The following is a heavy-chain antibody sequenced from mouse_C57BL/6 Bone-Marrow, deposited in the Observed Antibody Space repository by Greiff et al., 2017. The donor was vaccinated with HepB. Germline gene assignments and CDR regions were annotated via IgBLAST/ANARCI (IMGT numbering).Heavy chain of an antibody. CDR1: GYTFTGYW. J-gene: IGHJ2*01. CDR3: ASNWDYFDY. V-gene: IGHV1-9*01. CDR2: ILPGSGST. D-gene: IGHD4-1*01. Sequence: VKLLESGAELMKPGASVKLSCKATGYTFTGYWIEWVKQRPGNGLEWIGEILPGSGSTNYNEKFKGKATYPANTSSNPAYMQITSLTTANSAIYYCASNWDYFDYWGPGTTLTVSS.